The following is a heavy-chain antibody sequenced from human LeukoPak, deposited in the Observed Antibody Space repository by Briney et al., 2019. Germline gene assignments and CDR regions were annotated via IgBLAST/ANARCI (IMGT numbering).Heavy chain of an antibody. D-gene: IGHD3-10*01. CDR1: GYTLTELS. Sequence: ASVKVSCKVSGYTLTELSMHWVRQAPGKGLEGMGGFDPEDGKTIYAQKFQGRVTMTEDSSTDTAYMELSSLRSEDTAVYYCATEGFTMVRGVIIIDLDFQHWGQGTLVTVSS. CDR3: ATEGFTMVRGVIIIDLDFQH. J-gene: IGHJ1*01. CDR2: FDPEDGKT. V-gene: IGHV1-24*01.